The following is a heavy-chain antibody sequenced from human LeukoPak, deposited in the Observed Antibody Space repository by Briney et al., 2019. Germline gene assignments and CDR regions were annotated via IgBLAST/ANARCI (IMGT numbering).Heavy chain of an antibody. Sequence: PSETLSLTCTVSGGSISSSSYYWGWIRQPPGKGLEWIGYIYYSGSTNYNPSLKSRVTISVDTSKNQFSLKLSSVTAADTAVYYCARGTYYYGSGSYEFDPWGQGTLVTVSS. V-gene: IGHV4-61*05. J-gene: IGHJ5*02. CDR1: GGSISSSSYY. CDR3: ARGTYYYGSGSYEFDP. D-gene: IGHD3-10*01. CDR2: IYYSGST.